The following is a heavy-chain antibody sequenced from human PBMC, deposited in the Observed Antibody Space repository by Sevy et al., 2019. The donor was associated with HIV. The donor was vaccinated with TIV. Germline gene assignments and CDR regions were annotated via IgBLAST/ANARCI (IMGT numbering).Heavy chain of an antibody. CDR1: GFIFGDYG. CDR2: FKSKIHGGTT. CDR3: TRWSGSQSIFDY. D-gene: IGHD1-26*01. V-gene: IGHV3-49*04. Sequence: GGSLRLSCTASGFIFGDYGMSWVRQAPGKGLEWIAFFKSKIHGGTTENAASVKGRFTISSDDSKNIVYLQMSNLKTEDTAVYYCTRWSGSQSIFDYWGQGTLVTVSS. J-gene: IGHJ4*02.